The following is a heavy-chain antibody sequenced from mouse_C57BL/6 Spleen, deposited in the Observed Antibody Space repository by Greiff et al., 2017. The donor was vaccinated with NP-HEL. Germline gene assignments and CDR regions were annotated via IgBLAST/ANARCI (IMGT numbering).Heavy chain of an antibody. CDR1: GYTFTDYN. Sequence: VQLQQSGPELVKPGASVKIPCKASGYTFTDYNMDWVKQSHGKSLEWIGDINPNNGGTIYNQKFKGKATLTVDKSSSTAYMELRSLTSEDTAVYYCARGISNYVDYAMDYWGQGTSVTVSS. J-gene: IGHJ4*01. V-gene: IGHV1-18*01. CDR2: INPNNGGT. D-gene: IGHD2-5*01. CDR3: ARGISNYVDYAMDY.